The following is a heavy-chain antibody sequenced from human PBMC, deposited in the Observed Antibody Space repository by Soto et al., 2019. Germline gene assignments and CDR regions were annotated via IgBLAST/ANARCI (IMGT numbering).Heavy chain of an antibody. CDR3: ARLSTSAGRRDLAC. CDR1: GVSFSSYW. V-gene: IGHV3-7*01. CDR2: MNQDGSES. Sequence: EVQLVESGGGLVQPGGSLRLSCAASGVSFSSYWMSWVRQAPGKGLEWVANMNQDGSESDYVCSVKGRFTFTRDNAKNSLYLQMNSLRAEVTAVYYCARLSTSAGRRDLACWGQGTLVTVSS. J-gene: IGHJ4*02.